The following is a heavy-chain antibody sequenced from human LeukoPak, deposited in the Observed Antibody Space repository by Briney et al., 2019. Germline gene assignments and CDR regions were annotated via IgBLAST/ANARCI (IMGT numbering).Heavy chain of an antibody. CDR2: IIPILGIA. D-gene: IGHD6-19*01. CDR1: GGTFSSYA. J-gene: IGHJ4*02. Sequence: SVKVSCKASGGTFSSYAISWVRQAPGQGLEWMGRIIPILGIANYAQKFQGRVTITADKSTSTAYMELSSLRSEDTAVYYCARFEGIAVASDYWGQGTLVTVSS. V-gene: IGHV1-69*04. CDR3: ARFEGIAVASDY.